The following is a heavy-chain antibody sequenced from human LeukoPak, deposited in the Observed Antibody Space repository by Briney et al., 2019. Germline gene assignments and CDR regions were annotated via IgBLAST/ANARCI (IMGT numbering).Heavy chain of an antibody. J-gene: IGHJ4*02. CDR2: IIPIFGTA. Sequence: SVKVSCKASGGTFGSYAISWVRQAPGQGLEWMGGIIPIFGTANYAQKFQGRVTITADKSTSTAYMELSSLRSEDTAVYYCARLGDYGGNSTYWGQGTLVTVSS. CDR1: GGTFGSYA. V-gene: IGHV1-69*06. CDR3: ARLGDYGGNSTY. D-gene: IGHD4-23*01.